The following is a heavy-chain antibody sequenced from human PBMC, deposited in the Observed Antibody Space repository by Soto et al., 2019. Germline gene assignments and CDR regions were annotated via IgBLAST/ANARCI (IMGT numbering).Heavy chain of an antibody. CDR2: IKQDGSEK. J-gene: IGHJ6*02. Sequence: GGSLRLSCAASGFTFSSYWMSWVRQAPGKGLEWVANIKQDGSEKYYVDSVEGRFTISRDNAKNSLYLQMNSLRAEDTAVYYCARPSIAALQFDGMDVWGQGTTVTVSS. V-gene: IGHV3-7*03. CDR3: ARPSIAALQFDGMDV. CDR1: GFTFSSYW. D-gene: IGHD6-6*01.